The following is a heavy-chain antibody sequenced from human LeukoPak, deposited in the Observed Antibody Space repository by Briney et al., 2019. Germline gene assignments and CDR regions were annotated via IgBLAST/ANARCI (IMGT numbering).Heavy chain of an antibody. J-gene: IGHJ5*02. V-gene: IGHV3-33*08. CDR1: GFTFNTYG. D-gene: IGHD3-10*01. CDR2: IWFDGSVK. CDR3: ARDRAGTQSWVEFDL. Sequence: GGSLRLSCAASGFTFNTYGMHWVRQAPGQGLEWVAAIWFDGSVKHYSDAVKGRFTISRDNSLNTLYLQMNSLRAEDSAAYYCARDRAGTQSWVEFDLWGQGTLVTVSS.